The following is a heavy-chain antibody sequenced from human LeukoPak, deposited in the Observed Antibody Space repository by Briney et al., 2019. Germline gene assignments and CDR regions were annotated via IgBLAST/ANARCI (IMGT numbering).Heavy chain of an antibody. CDR2: IYYSGNT. CDR3: RLDSIDYCSFDY. D-gene: IGHD3-22*01. Sequence: SETLSLTCSVSDGSISSSSYDWGWIRQPPGKGLEWVGSIYYSGNTHYNPSLKSRLTISVDRSKNQFSLRLSSVTAADTAVYYCRLDSIDYCSFDYWGRGILVTVSS. V-gene: IGHV4-39*07. CDR1: DGSISSSSYD. J-gene: IGHJ4*02.